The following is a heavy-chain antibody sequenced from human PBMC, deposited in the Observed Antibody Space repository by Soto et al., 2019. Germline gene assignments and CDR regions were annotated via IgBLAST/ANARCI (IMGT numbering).Heavy chain of an antibody. V-gene: IGHV1-69*06. CDR2: LIPIYDAP. J-gene: IGHJ6*02. CDR1: GFRFDVSG. D-gene: IGHD2-21*02. Sequence: QVQLVQSGAEVKNPGSSVKVSCKTSGFRFDVSGIHWVRQAPGQGLEWVGGLIPIYDAPYYAQKFQGRVTITADKATTTFHLALSSLRSDDTAVYFCARVRDPHLDHYGLDVWGQGTTVTVS. CDR3: ARVRDPHLDHYGLDV.